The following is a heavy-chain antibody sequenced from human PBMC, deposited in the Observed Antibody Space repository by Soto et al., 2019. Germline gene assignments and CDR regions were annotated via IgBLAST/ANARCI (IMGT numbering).Heavy chain of an antibody. V-gene: IGHV1-69*13. D-gene: IGHD3-3*01. CDR2: IIPIFGTA. CDR3: AREVLSGQET. J-gene: IGHJ5*02. CDR1: GGTFSSYA. Sequence: GTSVKVTCKASGGTFSSYAISWVRQAPGQGLEWMGGIIPIFGTANYAQKFQGRVTITADESTSTAYMELSSLRSEDTAVYYCAREVLSGQETWGQGTLVTVSS.